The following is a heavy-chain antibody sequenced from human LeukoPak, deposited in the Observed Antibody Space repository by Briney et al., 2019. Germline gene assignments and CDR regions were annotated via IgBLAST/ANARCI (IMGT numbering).Heavy chain of an antibody. V-gene: IGHV5-51*01. CDR1: GYNSPNYW. D-gene: IGHD3/OR15-3a*01. CDR2: IYPGDSDT. CDR3: ARSLHPAADSVYYMDV. J-gene: IGHJ6*03. Sequence: GESLKISCKGSGYNSPNYWIGWVRQMPGKGLEWMGIIYPGDSDTRYSPSFQGRVTISADKSISTTCLQWSSLRASDTALYYCARSLHPAADSVYYMDVWGKGTTVTISS.